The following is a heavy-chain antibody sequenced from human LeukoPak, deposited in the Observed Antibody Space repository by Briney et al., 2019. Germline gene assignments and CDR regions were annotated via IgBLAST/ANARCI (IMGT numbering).Heavy chain of an antibody. CDR3: ARGLLRFDP. J-gene: IGHJ5*02. CDR2: IYYSGST. V-gene: IGHV4-39*01. Sequence: TSETLSLTCTVSGGSISSSSYYWGWIRQPPGKGLERIGSIYYSGSTYYNPSLKSRVTISVDTSKNQFSLKLSSVTAADTAVYYCARGLLRFDPWGQGTLVTVSS. CDR1: GGSISSSSYY. D-gene: IGHD3-22*01.